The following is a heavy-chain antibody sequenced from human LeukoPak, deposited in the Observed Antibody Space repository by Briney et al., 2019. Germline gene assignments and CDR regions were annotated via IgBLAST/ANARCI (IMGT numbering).Heavy chain of an antibody. CDR2: INPNSGGT. CDR1: GYSFTGYY. Sequence: ASVKVSCKASGYSFTGYYIHWVRQAPGQGLEWMGWINPNSGGTKYAQKFQDRVTMTRDTSISTAYMELSRLRSDDTAVYYCAILDSSDWYGGDAFDIWGQGTMVTVSS. D-gene: IGHD6-19*01. V-gene: IGHV1-2*02. J-gene: IGHJ3*02. CDR3: AILDSSDWYGGDAFDI.